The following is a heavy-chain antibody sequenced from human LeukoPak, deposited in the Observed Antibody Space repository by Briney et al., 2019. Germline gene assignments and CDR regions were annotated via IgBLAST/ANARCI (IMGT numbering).Heavy chain of an antibody. CDR3: ARAVVRGVITKRFDY. CDR1: GYTFTSYY. D-gene: IGHD3-10*01. CDR2: INPSGGST. V-gene: IGHV1-46*01. J-gene: IGHJ4*02. Sequence: ASVKVSCKASGYTFTSYYMHWVRQAPGQGLEWMGIINPSGGSTSYAQKFQGRATMTRDTSTSTVYMELSSLRSEDTAVYYCARAVVRGVITKRFDYWGQGTLVTVSS.